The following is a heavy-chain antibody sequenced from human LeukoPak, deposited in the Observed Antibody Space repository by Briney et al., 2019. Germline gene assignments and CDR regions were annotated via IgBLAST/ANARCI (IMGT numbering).Heavy chain of an antibody. CDR3: ASLDYYDSSLAFDY. CDR1: GFTFSSYV. Sequence: GGSLRLSCAASGFTFSSYVMHWVRQAPGKGLEWVAVISYDGSNKYYADSVKGRFTISRDNSKNTLYLQMNSLRAEDTAVYYCASLDYYDSSLAFDYWGQGTLVTVSS. CDR2: ISYDGSNK. J-gene: IGHJ4*02. D-gene: IGHD3-22*01. V-gene: IGHV3-30*03.